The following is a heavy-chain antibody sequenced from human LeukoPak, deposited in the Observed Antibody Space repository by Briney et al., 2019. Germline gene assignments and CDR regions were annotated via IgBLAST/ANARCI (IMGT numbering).Heavy chain of an antibody. D-gene: IGHD5-18*01. CDR3: ARVKDHTTMWEADKY. CDR1: GYTFSSYG. CDR2: IRVYNGDT. Sequence: ASVKVSCEASGYTFSSYGISWVRQAPGQGLEWMGWIRVYNGDTDYAQNFQGRFTMTTDTSTSTAYMELRSLRSDDTAVFYCARVKDHTTMWEADKYWGQGTLVTVSS. J-gene: IGHJ4*02. V-gene: IGHV1-18*01.